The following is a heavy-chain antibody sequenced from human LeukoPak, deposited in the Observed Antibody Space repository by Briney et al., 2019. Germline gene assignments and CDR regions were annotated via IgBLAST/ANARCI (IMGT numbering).Heavy chain of an antibody. CDR3: ARASDYLLYSYDSSANDY. D-gene: IGHD3-22*01. Sequence: ASVKVSCKASGYTFTSYYINWVRQATGQGLEWMGWMNPNRGNTGYAQKFQGRVTMTRNTSISTAYIELSSLRSEDTAVYYCARASDYLLYSYDSSANDYWGQGTLVTVSS. CDR2: MNPNRGNT. J-gene: IGHJ4*02. V-gene: IGHV1-8*01. CDR1: GYTFTSYY.